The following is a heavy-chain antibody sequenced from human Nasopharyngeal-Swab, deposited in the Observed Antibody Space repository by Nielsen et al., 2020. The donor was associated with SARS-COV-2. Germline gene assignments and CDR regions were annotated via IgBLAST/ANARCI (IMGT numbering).Heavy chain of an antibody. V-gene: IGHV4-31*03. CDR3: ARARTRTIFGVVGWFDP. Sequence: SETLSLTCTVSGGPISSGGYCWSWIRQHPGKGLEWIGYIYYSGSTYYNPSLKSRVTISVDTSKNQFSLKLSSVTAADTAVYYCARARTRTIFGVVGWFDPWGQGTLVTVSS. CDR1: GGPISSGGYC. D-gene: IGHD3-3*01. J-gene: IGHJ5*02. CDR2: IYYSGST.